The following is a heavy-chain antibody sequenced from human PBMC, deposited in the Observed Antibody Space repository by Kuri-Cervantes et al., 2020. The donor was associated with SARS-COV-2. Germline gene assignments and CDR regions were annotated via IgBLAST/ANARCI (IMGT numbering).Heavy chain of an antibody. CDR3: ARDGRAYGSGSRERYGMDV. D-gene: IGHD3-10*01. CDR2: IYYSGST. J-gene: IGHJ6*02. V-gene: IGHV4-61*08. CDR1: GGSISSGDYY. Sequence: ESLKISCTVSGGSISSGDYYWSWIRQPPGKGLEWIGYIYYSGSTNYNPSLKSRVTISVDTSKNQFSLKLSSVTAADTAVYYCARDGRAYGSGSRERYGMDVWGQGTTVTVSS.